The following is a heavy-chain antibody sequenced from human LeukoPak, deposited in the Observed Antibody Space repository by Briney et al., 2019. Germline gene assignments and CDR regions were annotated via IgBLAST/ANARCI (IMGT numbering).Heavy chain of an antibody. V-gene: IGHV3-74*01. J-gene: IGHJ5*02. Sequence: GGSLRLSCAASGFTFSGYWMHWVRQPPGKGLVWVSRINGDGSSTTYADSVKGRFTISRDNAKNTLYLQMNSLRADDTAVYYCTRDPRNLGLDPWGQGSLVTVSS. CDR1: GFTFSGYW. CDR3: TRDPRNLGLDP. CDR2: INGDGSST. D-gene: IGHD1-14*01.